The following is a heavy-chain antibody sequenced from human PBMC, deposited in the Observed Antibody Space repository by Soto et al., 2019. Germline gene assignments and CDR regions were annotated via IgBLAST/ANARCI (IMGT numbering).Heavy chain of an antibody. J-gene: IGHJ5*02. CDR2: IIPIFGTA. D-gene: IGHD3-10*01. Sequence: ASVKVSCKXSGGTFSSYAISWVRQAPGQGLEWMGGIIPIFGTANYAQKFQGRVTITADESTSTAYMELSSLRSEDTAVYYCARAPSYYGSGSYNWFDPWGQGTLVTVSS. CDR3: ARAPSYYGSGSYNWFDP. CDR1: GGTFSSYA. V-gene: IGHV1-69*13.